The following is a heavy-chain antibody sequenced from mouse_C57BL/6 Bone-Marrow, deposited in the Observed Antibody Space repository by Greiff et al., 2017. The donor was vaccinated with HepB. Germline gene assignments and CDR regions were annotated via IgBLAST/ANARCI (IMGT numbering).Heavy chain of an antibody. CDR1: GYTFTSYG. Sequence: QVHVKQSGAELARPGASVKLSCKASGYTFTSYGISWVKQRTGQGLEWIGEIYPRSGNTYYNEKFKGKATLTADKSSSTAYMELRSLTSEDSAVYFCARRGGRTVDYWGQGTTLTVSS. V-gene: IGHV1-81*01. CDR3: ARRGGRTVDY. J-gene: IGHJ2*01. D-gene: IGHD3-3*01. CDR2: IYPRSGNT.